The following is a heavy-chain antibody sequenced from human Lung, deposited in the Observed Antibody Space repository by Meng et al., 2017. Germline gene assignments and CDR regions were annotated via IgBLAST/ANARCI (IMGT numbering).Heavy chain of an antibody. J-gene: IGHJ4*02. CDR3: ARGPTTMAHDFDY. CDR1: GGSFSDYY. V-gene: IGHV4-34*01. CDR2: INHSGST. D-gene: IGHD4-11*01. Sequence: QGQRTQWGAGLLKPSETLSPPCVVSGGSFSDYYWSWIRQPPGKGLEWIGEINHSGSTNYNPSLESRATISVDTSQNNLSLKLSSVTAADSAVYYCARGPTTMAHDFDYWGQGTLVTVSS.